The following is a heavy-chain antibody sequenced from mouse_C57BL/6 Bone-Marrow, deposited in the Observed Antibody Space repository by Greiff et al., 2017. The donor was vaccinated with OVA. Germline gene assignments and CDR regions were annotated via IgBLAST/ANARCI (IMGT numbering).Heavy chain of an antibody. Sequence: EVQLVESGGDLVKPGGSLKLSCAASGFTFSSYGMSWVRQTPDKRLEWVATIRSGGSYTYYPDSVKGRFTISRDNAKNTLYLQRSSLKSEDTAMYYGARHEATVEGYYLDYWGQGTTLTVSS. CDR1: GFTFSSYG. V-gene: IGHV5-6*01. CDR3: ARHEATVEGYYLDY. J-gene: IGHJ2*01. CDR2: IRSGGSYT. D-gene: IGHD1-1*01.